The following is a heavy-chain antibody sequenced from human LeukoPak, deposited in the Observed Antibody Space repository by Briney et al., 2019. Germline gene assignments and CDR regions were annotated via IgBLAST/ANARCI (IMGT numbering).Heavy chain of an antibody. D-gene: IGHD2-2*02. CDR3: AGRLGYCSSTSCYSDYYYYMDV. J-gene: IGHJ6*03. V-gene: IGHV4-59*01. Sequence: SETLSLTCTVSGGSISSYYWSWIRQPPGKGLEWIGYIYYSGSTNYNPSLKSRVTISVDTSKNQFSLKLSSVTAADTAVYYCAGRLGYCSSTSCYSDYYYYMDVWGKGTTVTVSS. CDR1: GGSISSYY. CDR2: IYYSGST.